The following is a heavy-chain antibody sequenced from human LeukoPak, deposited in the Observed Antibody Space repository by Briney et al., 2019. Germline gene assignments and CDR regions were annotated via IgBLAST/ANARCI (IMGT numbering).Heavy chain of an antibody. V-gene: IGHV1-18*01. CDR1: GYTFTSYG. CDR2: ISAYNGNT. Sequence: ASVKVSCKASGYTFTSYGISWVRQAPGQGLEWMGWISAYNGNTNYAQKLQGRVTMTTDTSTSTAYMELRSLRSDDTAVYYCARSRYYDSSGYYYEYYYYMDVWGKGTTVTVSS. CDR3: ARSRYYDSSGYYYEYYYYMDV. D-gene: IGHD3-22*01. J-gene: IGHJ6*03.